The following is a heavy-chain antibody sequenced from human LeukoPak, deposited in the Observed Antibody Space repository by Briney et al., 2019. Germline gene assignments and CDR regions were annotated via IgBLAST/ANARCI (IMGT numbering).Heavy chain of an antibody. CDR1: GFTFSSYA. D-gene: IGHD6-19*01. V-gene: IGHV3-23*01. CDR2: FSGSGGST. Sequence: GGSLRLSCAASGFTFSSYAMSWVRQAPGKGLECISGFSGSGGSTYYADSVKGRFTISRDSSKNTLYLQMNSLRAEDTAVYYCAKDPRKNSNGWYRGADWFDPWGQGTLVTVSS. J-gene: IGHJ5*02. CDR3: AKDPRKNSNGWYRGADWFDP.